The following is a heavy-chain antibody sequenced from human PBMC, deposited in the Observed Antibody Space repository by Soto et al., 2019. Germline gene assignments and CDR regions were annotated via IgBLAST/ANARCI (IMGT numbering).Heavy chain of an antibody. J-gene: IGHJ4*02. CDR2: ISAYNGNT. V-gene: IGHV1-18*01. CDR3: AREGSGSYYLYFDY. Sequence: ASVKVSCKASGGTLSDYAFSWVRQAPGQGLEWMGWISAYNGNTNYAQKLQGRVTMTTDTSTSTAYMELRSLRSDDTAVYYCAREGSGSYYLYFDYWGQGTLVTVSS. CDR1: GGTLSDYA. D-gene: IGHD1-26*01.